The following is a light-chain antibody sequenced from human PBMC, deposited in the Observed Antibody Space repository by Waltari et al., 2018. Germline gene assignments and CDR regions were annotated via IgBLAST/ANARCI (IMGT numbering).Light chain of an antibody. CDR1: SSNIEGNY. Sequence: QSVLTQPPSASGTPGQRVSISCSGSSSNIEGNYVYWYQQLPGTAPNLLIYRNYPRPSGVPARFAGSKSGTSASLASSGLRSEDEGDYFCAAWDNSLGGLVVFGGGTKLTVL. V-gene: IGLV1-47*01. CDR2: RNY. CDR3: AAWDNSLGGLVV. J-gene: IGLJ2*01.